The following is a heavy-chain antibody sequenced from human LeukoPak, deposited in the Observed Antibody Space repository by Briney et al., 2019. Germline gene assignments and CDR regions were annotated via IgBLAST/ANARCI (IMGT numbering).Heavy chain of an antibody. CDR3: AKGAYGSGSSAPPADC. CDR2: ITRNSGSL. V-gene: IGHV3-9*01. D-gene: IGHD3-10*01. CDR1: EFTLSNYW. Sequence: GGSLRLSCADSEFTLSNYWVHWVRQAPGKGLEWVSSITRNSGSLNYADSVKGRLTISRDNAKNSLYLQMNSLRADDTALYYCAKGAYGSGSSAPPADCWGQGTLVTVSS. J-gene: IGHJ4*02.